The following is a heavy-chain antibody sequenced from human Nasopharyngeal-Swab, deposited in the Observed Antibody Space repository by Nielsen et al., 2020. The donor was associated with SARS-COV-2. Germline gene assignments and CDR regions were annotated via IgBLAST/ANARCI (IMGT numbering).Heavy chain of an antibody. CDR2: MNPKSGEV. D-gene: IGHD3/OR15-3a*01. CDR3: ARGALGLDHSWFDP. Sequence: WVRQAPGQGLEWMGWMNPKSGEVGYEQKVQGIGPMPRNTATATAYMELSGLRQEDTAVYYCARGALGLDHSWFDPWGQGTLVTVSS. V-gene: IGHV1-8*01. J-gene: IGHJ5*02.